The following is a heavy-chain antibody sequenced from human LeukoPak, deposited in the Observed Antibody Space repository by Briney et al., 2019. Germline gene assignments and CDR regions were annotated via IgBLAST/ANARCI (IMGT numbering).Heavy chain of an antibody. CDR3: ARGDVERAIHGVRYCTNGVCYPPINWFDP. J-gene: IGHJ5*02. Sequence: PSQTLSLTCTVSGGSISSGGYSWSWIRQHPGKGLEWIGYIYYSGSTYYNPSLKSRVTISVDTSKNQFSLKLSSVTAADTAVYYCARGDVERAIHGVRYCTNGVCYPPINWFDPWGQGTLVTVSS. V-gene: IGHV4-31*03. D-gene: IGHD2-8*01. CDR2: IYYSGST. CDR1: GGSISSGGYS.